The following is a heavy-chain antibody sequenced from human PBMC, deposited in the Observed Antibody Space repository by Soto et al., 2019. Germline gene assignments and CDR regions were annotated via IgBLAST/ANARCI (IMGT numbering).Heavy chain of an antibody. J-gene: IGHJ6*02. CDR2: IYPGDSDT. CDR3: ARRGVPTPYYYYYGMDV. V-gene: IGHV5-51*01. CDR1: GYSLTSYW. D-gene: IGHD2-2*01. Sequence: PGESLKISCKGSGYSLTSYWIGWVRQMPGKGLEWMGIIYPGDSDTRYSPSFQGQVTISADKSISTAYLQWSSLKASDTAMYYCARRGVPTPYYYYYGMDVWGQGTTVTVSS.